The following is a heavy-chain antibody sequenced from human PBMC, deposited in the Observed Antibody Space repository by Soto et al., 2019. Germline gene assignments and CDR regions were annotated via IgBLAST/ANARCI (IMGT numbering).Heavy chain of an antibody. CDR3: ARARGVTMVRGVIISYFDY. D-gene: IGHD3-10*01. V-gene: IGHV3-21*01. CDR2: ISSSSSYI. CDR1: GFTFSSYS. Sequence: GGSLRLSCAASGFTFSSYSMNWVRQAPGKGLEWVSSISSSSSYIYYADSVKGRFTISRDNAKNSLYLQMNSLRAEDTAVYYCARARGVTMVRGVIISYFDYWGQGTLVTVSS. J-gene: IGHJ4*02.